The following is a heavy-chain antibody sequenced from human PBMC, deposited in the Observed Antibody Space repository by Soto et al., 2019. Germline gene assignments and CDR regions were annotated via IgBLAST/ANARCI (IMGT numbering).Heavy chain of an antibody. J-gene: IGHJ6*02. Sequence: SVKVSCKASGGTFSSYAISWVRQAPGQGLEWMGGIIPIFGTANYAQKFQGRVTITAVKSTSTAYMELSSLRSEDTAVYYCARCLGLSVVAAIGHYGMDVWGQGTTVTVSS. CDR3: ARCLGLSVVAAIGHYGMDV. CDR2: IIPIFGTA. V-gene: IGHV1-69*06. D-gene: IGHD2-15*01. CDR1: GGTFSSYA.